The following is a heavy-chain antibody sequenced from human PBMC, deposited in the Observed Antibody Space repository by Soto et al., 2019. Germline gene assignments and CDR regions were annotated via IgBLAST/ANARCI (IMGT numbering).Heavy chain of an antibody. CDR3: ATLAMAGATVYYFNGTDV. D-gene: IGHD3-3*02. J-gene: IGHJ6*02. V-gene: IGHV3-23*01. Sequence: GSLGLSCAASGVRFIGYALSWVRQAPGKGLEWLSVISGSGATTFSADSGKGRFPFSKGSSMKSLYPQTASLKVDATDVYSCATLAMAGATVYYFNGTDVSGQGT. CDR2: ISGSGATT. CDR1: GVRFIGYA.